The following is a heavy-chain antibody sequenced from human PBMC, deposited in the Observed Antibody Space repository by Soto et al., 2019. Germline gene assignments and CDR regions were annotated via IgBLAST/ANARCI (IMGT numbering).Heavy chain of an antibody. J-gene: IGHJ4*02. D-gene: IGHD2-8*02. V-gene: IGHV3-7*01. Sequence: EVQLVESGGGLVQPGGSLRLSCTASEFTFSQYWLTWVRQTPGRGLEWVANIKEDGSEKNYVDSVRGRFTISRDNVKNSLCLQRNSLRVEDTADYYWASRFCTGLACYRGGSRVFEYWGQGTLVTVSS. CDR1: EFTFSQYW. CDR3: ASRFCTGLACYRGGSRVFEY. CDR2: IKEDGSEK.